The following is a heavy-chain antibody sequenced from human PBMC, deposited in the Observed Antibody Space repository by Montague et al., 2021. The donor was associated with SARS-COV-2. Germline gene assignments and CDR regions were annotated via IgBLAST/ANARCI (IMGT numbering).Heavy chain of an antibody. D-gene: IGHD6-19*01. CDR3: AGRPTPSYSSGWYLFYYAMDV. V-gene: IGHV4-59*01. Sequence: SETLSLTCTVSGVSISSYYWTWIRQPPGKGLEWIGYIYYSGSTIYNPSLRSRVTISIDTSKNQFSLKLNSVTAADTAVYYCAGRPTPSYSSGWYLFYYAMDVWGQGTTVTVSS. CDR1: GVSISSYY. CDR2: IYYSGST. J-gene: IGHJ6*02.